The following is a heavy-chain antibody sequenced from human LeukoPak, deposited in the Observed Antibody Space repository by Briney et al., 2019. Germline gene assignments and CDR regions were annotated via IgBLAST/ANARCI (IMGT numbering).Heavy chain of an antibody. D-gene: IGHD3-10*01. J-gene: IGHJ5*02. CDR1: GYTFTGYY. V-gene: IGHV1-2*02. CDR2: INPNSGGT. Sequence: GASVKVSCKASGYTFTGYYMHWVRQARGQGLEWMGWINPNSGGTNYAQKFQGRVTMTRDTSISTAYMELSRLRSDDTAVYYCARELTMVRGVANWFDPWGQGTLVTVSS. CDR3: ARELTMVRGVANWFDP.